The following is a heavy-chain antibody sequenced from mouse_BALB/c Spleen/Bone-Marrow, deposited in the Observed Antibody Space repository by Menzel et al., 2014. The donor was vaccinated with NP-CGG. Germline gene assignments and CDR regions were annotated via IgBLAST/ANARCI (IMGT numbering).Heavy chain of an antibody. CDR1: GYAFTRYN. Sequence: LVESGPELVKPGASVKVSCKASGYAFTRYNMYWVKQSHGKSLEWIGYIDPYSGGTNYNQKFKGKATLTVDKSSSTAYMHPNSLTSEDSAVYYCARELSRAMDYWGQGTSVTVSS. D-gene: IGHD2-12*01. CDR3: ARELSRAMDY. CDR2: IDPYSGGT. V-gene: IGHV1S135*01. J-gene: IGHJ4*01.